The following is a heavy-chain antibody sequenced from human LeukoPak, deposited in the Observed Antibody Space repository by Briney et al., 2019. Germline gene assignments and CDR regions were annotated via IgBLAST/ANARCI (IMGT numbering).Heavy chain of an antibody. CDR3: ARDRQYDMDV. V-gene: IGHV3-23*01. Sequence: PGGSLRLSCAASGFTFSNCAMSWVRQAPGKGLEWVSGVSGSGDSTYYADSVKGRFTISRDNSNNTLFLLMNSLRVEDTAVYYCARDRQYDMDVWGQGTTVTVSS. CDR1: GFTFSNCA. J-gene: IGHJ6*02. CDR2: VSGSGDST.